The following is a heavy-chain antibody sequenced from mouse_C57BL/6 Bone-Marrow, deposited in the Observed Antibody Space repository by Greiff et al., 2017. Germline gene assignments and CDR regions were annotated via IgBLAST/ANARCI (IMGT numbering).Heavy chain of an antibody. J-gene: IGHJ1*03. CDR2: INPSSGYT. D-gene: IGHD1-1*01. CDR3: AKVVSSHWYFDV. CDR1: GYTFTSYW. V-gene: IGHV1-7*01. Sequence: QVQLKESGAELAKPGASVKLSCKASGYTFTSYWMHWVKQRPGQGLEWIGYINPSSGYTKYNQKFKDKATLTADKSSSTAYMRLSSLTYEDSAVYYCAKVVSSHWYFDVWGTGTTVTGSS.